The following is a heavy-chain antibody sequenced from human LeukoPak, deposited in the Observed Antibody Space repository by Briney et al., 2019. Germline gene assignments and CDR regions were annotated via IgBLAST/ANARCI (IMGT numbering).Heavy chain of an antibody. V-gene: IGHV3-30*03. Sequence: GGSLRLSCAAFGFTFSSYGMHWVRQAPGKGLEWVAVISYDGSNKYYADSVKGRFTISRDNAKNSLYLQMNSLRDEDTAVYYCASSGSYRFDYWGQGTLVTVSS. J-gene: IGHJ4*02. CDR2: ISYDGSNK. CDR1: GFTFSSYG. D-gene: IGHD1-26*01. CDR3: ASSGSYRFDY.